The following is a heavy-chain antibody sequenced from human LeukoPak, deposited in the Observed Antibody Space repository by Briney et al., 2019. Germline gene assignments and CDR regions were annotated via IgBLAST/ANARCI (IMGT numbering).Heavy chain of an antibody. CDR2: IGIDSGNT. V-gene: IGHV3-48*01. CDR1: GFPFIEYS. Sequence: GGSLRLSCTASGFPFIEYSMNWVRQAPGERLVWISYIGIDSGNTKYADSVRGRFTISADKAKNSLYLQMNSLRVEDTAVYYCARDHNYAFDIWGEGTLVSVAS. D-gene: IGHD1-1*01. J-gene: IGHJ4*02. CDR3: ARDHNYAFDI.